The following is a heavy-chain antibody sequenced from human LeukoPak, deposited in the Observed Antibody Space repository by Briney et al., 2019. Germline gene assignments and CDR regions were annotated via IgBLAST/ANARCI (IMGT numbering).Heavy chain of an antibody. CDR1: GFTFSSNY. V-gene: IGHV3-53*01. CDR2: IYSGGST. D-gene: IGHD7-27*01. Sequence: GGSLRLSCAASGFTFSSNYMSWVRQAPGKGLEWVSVIYSGGSTYYADSVKGRFTIPRDNSKNTLYLQMNSLRAEDTAVYYCAIPWGGYYYYGMDVWGQGTTVTVSS. CDR3: AIPWGGYYYYGMDV. J-gene: IGHJ6*02.